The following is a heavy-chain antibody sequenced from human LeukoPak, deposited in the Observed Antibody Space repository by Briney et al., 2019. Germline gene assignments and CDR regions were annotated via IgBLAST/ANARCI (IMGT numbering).Heavy chain of an antibody. Sequence: GGSLRLSCAASGFRFSAYAMNWVRQAPGKGLEWVSSIGSSGSYMYYGDSVKGRFTVSRDNAKNSPYLEMNSLRAEDTAVYYCARDDYGSGTPTIDYWGQGTLVSVAS. CDR2: IGSSGSYM. CDR1: GFRFSAYA. CDR3: ARDDYGSGTPTIDY. D-gene: IGHD3-16*01. V-gene: IGHV3-21*01. J-gene: IGHJ4*02.